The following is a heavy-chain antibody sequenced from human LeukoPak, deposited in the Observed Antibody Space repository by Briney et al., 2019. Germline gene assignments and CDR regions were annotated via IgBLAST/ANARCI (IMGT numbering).Heavy chain of an antibody. D-gene: IGHD3-10*01. J-gene: IGHJ4*02. CDR1: GGSISNSSFY. CDR3: ARLFLRFGEFSFDY. CDR2: IYYRGST. V-gene: IGHV4-39*02. Sequence: SETLSLTCAVSGGSISNSSFYWAWIRQPPGKGLEWIGNIYYRGSTYYNSSLKSRVSISVDTSKNYFSLKVSSVTAADTAVYYCARLFLRFGEFSFDYWGQGTLVTVSS.